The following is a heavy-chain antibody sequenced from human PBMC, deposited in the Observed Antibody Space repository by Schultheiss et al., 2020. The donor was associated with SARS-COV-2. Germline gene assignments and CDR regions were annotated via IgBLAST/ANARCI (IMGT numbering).Heavy chain of an antibody. CDR3: ARGLTYYDFWRRFDP. Sequence: SETLSLTCTVSGGSISSYYWSWIRQPPGKGLEWIGYIYYSGSTNYNPSLKSRVTISVDTSKNQFSLKLSSVTAADTAVYYCARGLTYYDFWRRFDPWGQGTLVTVSS. J-gene: IGHJ5*02. D-gene: IGHD3-3*01. CDR2: IYYSGST. CDR1: GGSISSYY. V-gene: IGHV4-59*12.